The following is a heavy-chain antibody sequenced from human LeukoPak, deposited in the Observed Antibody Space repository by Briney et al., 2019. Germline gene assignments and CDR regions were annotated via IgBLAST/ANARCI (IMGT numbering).Heavy chain of an antibody. V-gene: IGHV3-30-3*01. J-gene: IGHJ4*02. D-gene: IGHD6-13*01. Sequence: GRSLRLSCAASGFTFSSYAMHWVRQAPGKGLEWVAVISYDGSNKYYADSVKGRFTISRDNSKNTLYLQMNSLRAEDTAVYYCARADSSSWYGGFDYWGQGTLVTVSS. CDR1: GFTFSSYA. CDR2: ISYDGSNK. CDR3: ARADSSSWYGGFDY.